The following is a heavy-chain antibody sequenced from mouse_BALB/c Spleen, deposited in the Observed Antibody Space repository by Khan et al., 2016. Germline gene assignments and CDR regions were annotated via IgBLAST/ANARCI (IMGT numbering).Heavy chain of an antibody. CDR2: ILPGSGSS. Sequence: QVQLKQSGAELMKPGASVKISCKTTGYTFSSYWIEWVKQRPGHGLEWIGEILPGSGSSNYNEKFKDKATFTADTSSNTAYMQRSSLTSEDSAVXYCARRGTTMDYWGQGTSVTVSS. V-gene: IGHV1-9*01. CDR3: ARRGTTMDY. CDR1: GYTFSSYW. D-gene: IGHD2-14*01. J-gene: IGHJ4*01.